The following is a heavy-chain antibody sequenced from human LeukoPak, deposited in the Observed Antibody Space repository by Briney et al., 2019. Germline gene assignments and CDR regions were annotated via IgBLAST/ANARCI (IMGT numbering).Heavy chain of an antibody. J-gene: IGHJ2*01. CDR2: IYYIGYI. CDR3: ARDRSSVTGYFDL. D-gene: IGHD2-21*02. Sequence: SQTLSLTCTVSAGSINSGNSYWNSISPLPGNGLEWVGYIYYIGYIYYNPSLKSRVAISIDTSKNQFSLKLSSVTAADTAIYYCARDRSSVTGYFDLWGRGTLVTVSS. CDR1: AGSINSGNSY. V-gene: IGHV4-31*03.